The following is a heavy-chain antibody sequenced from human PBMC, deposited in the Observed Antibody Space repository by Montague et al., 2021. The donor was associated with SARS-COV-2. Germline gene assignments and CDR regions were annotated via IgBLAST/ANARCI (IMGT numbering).Heavy chain of an antibody. J-gene: IGHJ6*02. Sequence: SETLSLTRNVSGGSIRNYCWSWIRQPAGKGLEWIGRIYSSGSINXXPSLKTRITLSVDTSKNQLSLRLNSVAAADTAVYYCVRNPGEYYGMDVWGQGTTVTVSS. CDR1: GGSIRNYC. CDR3: VRNPGEYYGMDV. V-gene: IGHV4-4*07. CDR2: IYSSGSI. D-gene: IGHD3-16*01.